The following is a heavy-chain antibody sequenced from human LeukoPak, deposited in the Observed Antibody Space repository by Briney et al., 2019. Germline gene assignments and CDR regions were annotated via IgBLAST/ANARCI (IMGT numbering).Heavy chain of an antibody. V-gene: IGHV1-46*01. CDR1: GYTFTSYY. CDR3: AREGGDTPMVKFDS. Sequence: ASVKVSCKASGYTFTSYYMHWVGQAPGQGLEWMGIINPSGGSTSYAQKFQGRVTMTRDMSTSTVYMELSSLRSEDTGVYYCAREGGDTPMVKFDSWGQGTLVTVSS. J-gene: IGHJ4*02. CDR2: INPSGGST. D-gene: IGHD5-18*01.